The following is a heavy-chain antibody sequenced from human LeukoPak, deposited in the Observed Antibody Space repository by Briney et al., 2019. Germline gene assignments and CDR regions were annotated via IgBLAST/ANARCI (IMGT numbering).Heavy chain of an antibody. CDR2: ISGSGGST. D-gene: IGHD3-3*01. V-gene: IGHV3-23*01. Sequence: GGSLRLSCAASGFTFSSYAMHWVRQAPGKGLEWVSAISGSGGSTYYADSVKGRFTISRDNSKNTLYLQMNSLRAEDTAVYYCAKGFRITIFGSIDYWGQGTLVTVSS. CDR3: AKGFRITIFGSIDY. J-gene: IGHJ4*02. CDR1: GFTFSSYA.